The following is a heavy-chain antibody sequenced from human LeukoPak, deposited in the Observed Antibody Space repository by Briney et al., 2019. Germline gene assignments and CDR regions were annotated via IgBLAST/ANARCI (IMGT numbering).Heavy chain of an antibody. D-gene: IGHD2-15*01. CDR3: ARDSTYSSGSRFYDRFDY. J-gene: IGHJ4*02. V-gene: IGHV3-7*03. Sequence: GGSLRLSCAASGFSLSAYWMTWVRQAPGKGLEWVANINRDGSQRNHVDSVKGRFTISRDNAKNSLYLQMDSLTAEDTAVYYCARDSTYSSGSRFYDRFDYWGQGTLVTVSS. CDR1: GFSLSAYW. CDR2: INRDGSQR.